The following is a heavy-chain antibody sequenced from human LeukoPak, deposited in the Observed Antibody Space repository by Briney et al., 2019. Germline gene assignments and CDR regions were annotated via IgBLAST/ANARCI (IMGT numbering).Heavy chain of an antibody. Sequence: ASVKVSCKASGGTFSSYTINWVRQAPGQGLEWMGGIIPVFGTANYVQKFQGRVTITADESTSTAYMELSSLRSEDTAVYYCARAQVVPAPGDPWGQGTLVTVSS. CDR3: ARAQVVPAPGDP. D-gene: IGHD2-2*01. CDR2: IIPVFGTA. CDR1: GGTFSSYT. V-gene: IGHV1-69*13. J-gene: IGHJ5*02.